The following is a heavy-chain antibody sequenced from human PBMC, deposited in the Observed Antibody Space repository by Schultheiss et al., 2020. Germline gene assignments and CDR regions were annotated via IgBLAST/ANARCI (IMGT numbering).Heavy chain of an antibody. CDR2: IYSGGST. V-gene: IGHV3-53*01. CDR3: ASIYKFNWYFDL. Sequence: GGSLRLSCAASGFTVSSNYMSWVRQAPGKGLEWVSVIYSGGSTYYADSVKGRFTISRDNSKNTLYLQMNSLRAEDTAVYYCASIYKFNWYFDLWGRGTLVTVSS. CDR1: GFTVSSNY. D-gene: IGHD1-14*01. J-gene: IGHJ2*01.